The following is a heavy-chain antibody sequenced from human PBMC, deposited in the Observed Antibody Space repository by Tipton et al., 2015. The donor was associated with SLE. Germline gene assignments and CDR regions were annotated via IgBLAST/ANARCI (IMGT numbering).Heavy chain of an antibody. V-gene: IGHV4-34*01. D-gene: IGHD6-13*01. Sequence: TLSLTCAVYGGSFSGYYWSWIRQPPGKGLEWIGEINHSGSTNYNPSLKSRVTISVDTSKNQFSLKLSSVTAADTAVYYCVRHRAGGMRDYWGQGTLVTVSS. CDR1: GGSFSGYY. CDR2: INHSGST. CDR3: VRHRAGGMRDY. J-gene: IGHJ4*02.